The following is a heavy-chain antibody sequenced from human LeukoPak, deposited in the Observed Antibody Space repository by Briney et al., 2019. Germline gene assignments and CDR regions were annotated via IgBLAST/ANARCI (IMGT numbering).Heavy chain of an antibody. Sequence: SRTLSLTCTVSGGSLSSSSYDWGWSRQPPGKGLEWIGSTYYSGSTYYNPSLKSRVTISVDTSKNQFSLKLSSVTAADTAVYYCARVLVATGEPIWYYYYGMDVWGQGTTVTVSS. D-gene: IGHD1-14*01. CDR3: ARVLVATGEPIWYYYYGMDV. CDR2: TYYSGST. V-gene: IGHV4-39*01. CDR1: GGSLSSSSYD. J-gene: IGHJ6*02.